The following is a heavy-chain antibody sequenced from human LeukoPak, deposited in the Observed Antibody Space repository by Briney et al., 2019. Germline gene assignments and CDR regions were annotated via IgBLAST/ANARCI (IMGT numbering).Heavy chain of an antibody. CDR1: GYTFTSYG. J-gene: IGHJ4*02. D-gene: IGHD4-17*01. CDR2: ISAYNGNT. V-gene: IGHV1-18*01. Sequence: ASVMVSCEASGYTFTSYGISWVRQAPGQGLEWMGWISAYNGNTNYAQKLQGRVTMTTDTSTSTAYMELRSLRSDDTAVYYCARRGYGDYVGYYFDYWGQGTLVTVSS. CDR3: ARRGYGDYVGYYFDY.